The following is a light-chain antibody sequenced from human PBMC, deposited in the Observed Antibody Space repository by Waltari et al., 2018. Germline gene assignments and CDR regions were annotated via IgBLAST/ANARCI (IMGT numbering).Light chain of an antibody. CDR1: SSNIGRDT. V-gene: IGLV1-44*01. CDR3: AAWENSLDAWV. Sequence: QSVLTQPLSMSGTPGQGVTISCSGSSSNIGRDTVNWYQQLPGTAPKLLIYSNDQRPSGVRDRFSGSKSGTSASLAISGLQSDDQADYYCAAWENSLDAWVFGGGTKLTVL. J-gene: IGLJ3*02. CDR2: SND.